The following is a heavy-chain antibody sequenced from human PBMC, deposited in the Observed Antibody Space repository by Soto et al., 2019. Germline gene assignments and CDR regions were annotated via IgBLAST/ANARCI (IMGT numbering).Heavy chain of an antibody. CDR1: GFTFSRYW. J-gene: IGHJ5*02. V-gene: IGHV3-74*01. CDR3: ARDSCSSTSGYAPYNWFDP. Sequence: PGGSLRLSCAASGFTFSRYWMHWVRQAPGKGLEWVSRMNMDGNRISYVDSVKGRCTISRDNAKNTFYMEMNSARVEDTAVYYCARDSCSSTSGYAPYNWFDPWGQGTLVTVSS. D-gene: IGHD2-2*01. CDR2: MNMDGNRI.